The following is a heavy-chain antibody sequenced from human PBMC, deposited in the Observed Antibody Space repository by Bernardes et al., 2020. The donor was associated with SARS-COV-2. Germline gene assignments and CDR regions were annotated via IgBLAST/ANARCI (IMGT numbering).Heavy chain of an antibody. D-gene: IGHD6-13*01. CDR1: GYTFNSYD. V-gene: IGHV1-8*01. J-gene: IGHJ5*02. CDR3: AVRLMAGYSSSWWGDWFDP. Sequence: ASVKVSCKASGYTFNSYDINWARQASGQGLEWMGWMNPNSGNTGYAQKFQGRVTMTRNTSISTAYMELSSLRSEDTAVYYCAVRLMAGYSSSWWGDWFDPWGQGTLVTVSS. CDR2: MNPNSGNT.